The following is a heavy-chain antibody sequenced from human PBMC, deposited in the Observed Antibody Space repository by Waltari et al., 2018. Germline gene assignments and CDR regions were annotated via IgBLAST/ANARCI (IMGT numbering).Heavy chain of an antibody. D-gene: IGHD4-17*01. CDR2: IYYSGST. J-gene: IGHJ4*02. CDR3: AGTTVTTGGIDY. CDR1: GGSISSYY. Sequence: QVQLQESGPGLVKPSETLSLTCTVSGGSISSYYWSWIRQPPGKGLEWIGYIYYSGSTNYNPSLKSRVTISVDTSKNQFSLKLSSVTAADTAVYYCAGTTVTTGGIDYWGQGTPVTVSS. V-gene: IGHV4-59*01.